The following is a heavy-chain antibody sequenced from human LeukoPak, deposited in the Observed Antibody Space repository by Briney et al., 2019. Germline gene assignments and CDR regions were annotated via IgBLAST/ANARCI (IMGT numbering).Heavy chain of an antibody. J-gene: IGHJ4*02. V-gene: IGHV1-46*01. D-gene: IGHD6-13*01. CDR2: IDPSGGST. CDR1: GYTFTSYY. CDR3: ARGPTKYSRSWQNDY. Sequence: ASVKVSCKASGYTFTSYYMHWVRQAPGQGLEWMGIIDPSGGSTSYAQKFQGRVTMTRDTSTSTVYMELSSLRSEDTAVYYCARGPTKYSRSWQNDYWGQGTLVTVSS.